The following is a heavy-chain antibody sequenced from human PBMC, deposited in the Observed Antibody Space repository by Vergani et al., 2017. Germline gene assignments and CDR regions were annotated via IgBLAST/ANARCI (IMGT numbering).Heavy chain of an antibody. CDR3: AGRLSFSWRLDV. J-gene: IGHJ6*02. CDR1: GGPLSRNA. D-gene: IGHD6-13*01. Sequence: QVQLVQSGAEVKKPGSSVKVSCKASGGPLSRNAINWVRPAPGQGLEWVGRIIPFTTTLHYPQKFQGRVTITADQSTTTVYMILSRLTFEDTAVYYCAGRLSFSWRLDVWGQGSTVIVS. CDR2: IIPFTTTL. V-gene: IGHV1-69*11.